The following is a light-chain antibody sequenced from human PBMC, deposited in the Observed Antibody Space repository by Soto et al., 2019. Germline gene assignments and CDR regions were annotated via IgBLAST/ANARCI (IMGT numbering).Light chain of an antibody. J-gene: IGKJ2*01. CDR1: QSVSSN. CDR3: QQYNNWPPYT. CDR2: GAS. Sequence: EIVMTQSPATLSVSPGERVTLSCSASQSVSSNLAWYQQKPGQAPRLLIYGASTRATGIPARFSGSGSGTEFTLTISSLQSEDFAVYYCQQYNNWPPYTFGQGTKLEFK. V-gene: IGKV3-15*01.